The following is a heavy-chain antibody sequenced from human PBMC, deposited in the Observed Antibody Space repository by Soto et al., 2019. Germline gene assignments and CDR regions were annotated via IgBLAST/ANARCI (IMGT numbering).Heavy chain of an antibody. CDR1: GFPFSSYA. CDR2: ISGSGGST. J-gene: IGHJ4*02. V-gene: IGHV3-23*01. D-gene: IGHD3-10*01. Sequence: PGGSLRLSCASSGFPFSSYAMSWVRQAPGKGLEWVSAISGSGGSTYYADSVKGRFTISRDNSKNTLYLQMNSLRAEDTAVYYCAKGHTYYYGSGSYSWGQGTLVTVSS. CDR3: AKGHTYYYGSGSYS.